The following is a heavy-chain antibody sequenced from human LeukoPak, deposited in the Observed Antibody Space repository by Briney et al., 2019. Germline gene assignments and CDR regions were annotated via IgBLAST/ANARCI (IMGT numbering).Heavy chain of an antibody. V-gene: IGHV3-49*03. Sequence: GGSLRLSCAASGFTFGDYIMSWFRQAPGKGLEWVGFIRRKAYGGTTEYAASVKGRFTISRDDSKSIAYLQMNSLKTEDTAMFYCTRPARISMIVGDLGYFHYWGQGTLVTVSS. CDR3: TRPARISMIVGDLGYFHY. D-gene: IGHD3-22*01. CDR2: IRRKAYGGTT. J-gene: IGHJ4*02. CDR1: GFTFGDYI.